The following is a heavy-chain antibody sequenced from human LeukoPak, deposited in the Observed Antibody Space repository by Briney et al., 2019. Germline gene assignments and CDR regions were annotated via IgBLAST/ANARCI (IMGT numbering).Heavy chain of an antibody. D-gene: IGHD5-24*01. V-gene: IGHV1-69*13. CDR3: ARAHYGYKDAFDI. CDR1: GGTFSSYA. J-gene: IGHJ3*02. CDR2: IIPILGTA. Sequence: GASVKVSCKASGGTFSSYAISWVRQAPGQGLEWMGGIIPILGTANCAQKFQGRVTITADESTSTAYMELSSLRSEDTAVYYCARAHYGYKDAFDIWGQGTMVTVSS.